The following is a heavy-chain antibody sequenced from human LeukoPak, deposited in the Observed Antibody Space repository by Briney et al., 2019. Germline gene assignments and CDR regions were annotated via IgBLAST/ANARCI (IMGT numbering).Heavy chain of an antibody. D-gene: IGHD1-7*01. CDR3: VSSGEGELELHELGDAFDI. CDR1: GGTFSSYA. CDR2: IIPILGIA. J-gene: IGHJ3*02. Sequence: ASVKVSCKASGGTFSSYAISWVRQAPGQGLEWMGRIIPILGIANYAQKFQGRVTITADKSTSAAYMELSSLRSEDTAVYYCVSSGEGELELHELGDAFDIWGQGTMVTVSS. V-gene: IGHV1-69*04.